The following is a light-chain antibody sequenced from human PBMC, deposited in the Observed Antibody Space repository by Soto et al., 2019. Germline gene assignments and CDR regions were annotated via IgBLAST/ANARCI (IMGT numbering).Light chain of an antibody. CDR3: SSYAGSYAWV. Sequence: QSALTQPASVSGSPGQSIAISCTGTSSDVGSYNLVSWYQHHPGKAPKLIIYEVNKWPSGVSNRFSGSKSGNTASLTISGLQAEDEADYYCSSYAGSYAWVFGGGTKVTVL. CDR2: EVN. J-gene: IGLJ3*02. CDR1: SSDVGSYNL. V-gene: IGLV2-23*02.